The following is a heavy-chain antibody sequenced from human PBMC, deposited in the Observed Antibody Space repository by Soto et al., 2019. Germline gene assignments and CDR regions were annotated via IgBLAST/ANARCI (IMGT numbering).Heavy chain of an antibody. CDR1: GDPITSYF. CDR2: VFPGGPT. V-gene: IGHV4-4*07. Sequence: QVQLQESGPGLVKPSETLSLTCNVSGDPITSYFWTWIRQPAGKGLEWIGHVFPGGPTSHNSSLKSRVSMSIDTSKNPFSLTLTSVTAADTAVYYCARTLSGFTYGSRQFYFDYWGQGTLVTVSS. J-gene: IGHJ4*02. CDR3: ARTLSGFTYGSRQFYFDY. D-gene: IGHD3-10*01.